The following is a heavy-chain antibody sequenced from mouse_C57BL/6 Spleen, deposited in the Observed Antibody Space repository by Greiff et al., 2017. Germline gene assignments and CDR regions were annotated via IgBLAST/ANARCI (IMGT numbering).Heavy chain of an antibody. CDR2: ISSGSSTI. CDR3: ARNGAYYAMDY. J-gene: IGHJ4*01. CDR1: GFTFSDYG. Sequence: EVQVVESGGGLVKPGGSLKLSSAASGFTFSDYGMHWVRQAPEKGLEWVAYISSGSSTIYYADTVKGRFTISRDNAKNTLFLQMTSLRSEDTAMYYCARNGAYYAMDYWGQGTSVTVSS. V-gene: IGHV5-17*01.